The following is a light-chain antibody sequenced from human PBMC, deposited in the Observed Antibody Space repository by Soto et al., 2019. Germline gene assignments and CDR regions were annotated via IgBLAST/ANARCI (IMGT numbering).Light chain of an antibody. CDR2: DVS. Sequence: QSALTQPASVSGSPGQSITISCTGTSSDVGGYNYVSWYQQHPGKAPKLMIYDVSNRPSGVSNRFSGSKSGNTASLTISGLQPEDEADYYCSSYTRSSTVVFGGGTQLTVL. CDR3: SSYTRSSTVV. CDR1: SSDVGGYNY. J-gene: IGLJ2*01. V-gene: IGLV2-14*01.